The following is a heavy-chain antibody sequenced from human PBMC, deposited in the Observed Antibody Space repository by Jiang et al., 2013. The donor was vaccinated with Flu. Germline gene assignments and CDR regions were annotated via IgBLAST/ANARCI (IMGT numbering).Heavy chain of an antibody. J-gene: IGHJ6*02. CDR2: YGYDGSNK. CDR3: ARGRLVLRFLERVDYYGMDV. CDR1: GFTFSSYG. D-gene: IGHD3-3*01. Sequence: RLSCAASGFTFSSYGMHWVARLQARGWSGWQLYGYDGSNKYYADSVKGRFTISRDNSKNTLYLQMNSLRAEDTAVYYCARGRLVLRFLERVDYYGMDVWGQGTTVTVSS. V-gene: IGHV3-33*01.